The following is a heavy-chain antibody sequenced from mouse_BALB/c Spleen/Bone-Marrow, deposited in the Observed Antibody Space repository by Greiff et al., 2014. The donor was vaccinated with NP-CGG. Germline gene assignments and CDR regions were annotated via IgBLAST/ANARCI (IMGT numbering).Heavy chain of an antibody. CDR1: GYTFTSYW. CDR2: IDPSDSET. D-gene: IGHD2-3*01. CDR3: ARALGDGYYYAMDY. Sequence: VKLQESGAELVKPGAPVKLSCKASGYTFTSYWMNWVKQRPGRGLEWIGRIDPSDSETRYNQKFKDKATLTVDKSSSTAYIQLSSLTSEDSAVYYCARALGDGYYYAMDYWGQGTSVTVSS. V-gene: IGHV1-74*01. J-gene: IGHJ4*01.